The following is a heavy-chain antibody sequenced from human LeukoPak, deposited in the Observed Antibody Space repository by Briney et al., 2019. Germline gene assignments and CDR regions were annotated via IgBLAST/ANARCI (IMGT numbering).Heavy chain of an antibody. CDR1: GDSVSIYY. D-gene: IGHD1-1*01. J-gene: IGHJ4*01. CDR2: IYYRGNT. V-gene: IGHV4-59*02. CDR3: ARAGNNWSFDY. Sequence: SETLSLTCTVSGDSVSIYYWSWIRQPPGKGLEWIGYIYYRGNTNYNPSLKSRVTMAVDTSKNQFSLKVSSVTAADTAVYYCARAGNNWSFDYWGHGNLVPVSS.